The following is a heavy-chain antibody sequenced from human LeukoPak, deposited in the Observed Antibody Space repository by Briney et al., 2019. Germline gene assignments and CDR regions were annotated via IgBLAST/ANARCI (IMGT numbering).Heavy chain of an antibody. CDR1: GYTFTSYG. J-gene: IGHJ5*02. CDR3: ARGRYYDFWSGYFVNWFDP. Sequence: GASVKVSCKASGYTFTSYGISWVRQAPGQGLEWMGWMNPNSGNTGYAQKFQGRVTMTRNTSISTAYMELSSLRSEDTAVYYCARGRYYDFWSGYFVNWFDPWGQGTLVTVSS. V-gene: IGHV1-8*02. CDR2: MNPNSGNT. D-gene: IGHD3-3*01.